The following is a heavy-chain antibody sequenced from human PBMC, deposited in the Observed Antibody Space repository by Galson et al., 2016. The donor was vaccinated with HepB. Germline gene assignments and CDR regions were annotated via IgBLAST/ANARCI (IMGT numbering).Heavy chain of an antibody. V-gene: IGHV3-11*06. CDR1: GFTFSDYY. Sequence: SLRLSCAASGFTFSDYYMSWIRQTPGKGLEWVSYISGSSTYTNDADSVKGRFTISRDNAKNSLYLEMNSLRAEDTAVYYCVRDSNGGGSCSGTRCFHEYGIDVWGQGTTVTVSS. J-gene: IGHJ6*02. D-gene: IGHD2-2*01. CDR3: VRDSNGGGSCSGTRCFHEYGIDV. CDR2: ISGSSTYT.